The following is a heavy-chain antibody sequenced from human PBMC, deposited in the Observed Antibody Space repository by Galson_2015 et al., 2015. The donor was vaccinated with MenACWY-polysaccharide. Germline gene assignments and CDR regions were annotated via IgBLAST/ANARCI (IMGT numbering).Heavy chain of an antibody. CDR2: IQYDGSQK. CDR3: VKGGWADN. V-gene: IGHV3-33*03. J-gene: IGHJ4*02. Sequence: LRLSCAASGLKFRGSGMHWVRQAPGKGLEWVAVIQYDGSQKQYIDSVKGRFSISRDNSKDTLYLQMDSLRAEDTAVYYCVKGGWADNWGQGTLVTVSS. D-gene: IGHD1-26*01. CDR1: GLKFRGSG.